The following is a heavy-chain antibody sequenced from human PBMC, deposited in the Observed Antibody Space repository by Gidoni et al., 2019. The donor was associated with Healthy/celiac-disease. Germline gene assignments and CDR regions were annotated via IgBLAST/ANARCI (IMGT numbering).Heavy chain of an antibody. Sequence: QVQLQESGPGLVKPSETLSLTCTVSGCSISSYYWSWIRQPPGKGLEWIGYIYYSGSTNYNPSLKSRVTISVDTSKNQFSLKLSSVTAADTAVYYCARVYGDPWGPPSSGMDVWGQGTTVTVSS. CDR3: ARVYGDPWGPPSSGMDV. D-gene: IGHD4-17*01. J-gene: IGHJ6*02. CDR1: GCSISSYY. V-gene: IGHV4-59*01. CDR2: IYYSGST.